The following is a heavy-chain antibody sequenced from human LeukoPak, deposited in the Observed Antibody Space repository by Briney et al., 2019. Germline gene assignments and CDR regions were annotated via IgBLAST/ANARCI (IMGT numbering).Heavy chain of an antibody. CDR1: GGSISNYY. V-gene: IGHV4-59*01. Sequence: SETLSLTCTVSGGSISNYYWSWIRQPPGKGLEWIGYISHSGSTNYSPSLKSRVTISVDTSKNQFSLKLSSVTAADTAVYYCARGPVGQLLQVWFDPWGQGTLVTVSS. D-gene: IGHD2-2*01. J-gene: IGHJ5*02. CDR2: ISHSGST. CDR3: ARGPVGQLLQVWFDP.